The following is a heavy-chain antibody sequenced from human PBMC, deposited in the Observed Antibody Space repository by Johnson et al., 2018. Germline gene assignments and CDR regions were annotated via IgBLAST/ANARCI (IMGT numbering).Heavy chain of an antibody. V-gene: IGHV3-48*02. Sequence: VQLVQSGGGLVQPGGSLRLSCAASGFTFSSYSMNWVRQAPGKGLEWVSYISSSSSTIYYADSVKGRFTISRDNAKNSLYLQMNSLRDEATAVYYCARGPYYYGSGTHLASAEYFQHWGQGTLVTVSS. CDR2: ISSSSSTI. CDR3: ARGPYYYGSGTHLASAEYFQH. D-gene: IGHD3-10*01. CDR1: GFTFSSYS. J-gene: IGHJ1*01.